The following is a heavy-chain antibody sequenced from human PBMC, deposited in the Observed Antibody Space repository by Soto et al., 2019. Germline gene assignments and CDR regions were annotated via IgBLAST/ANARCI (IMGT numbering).Heavy chain of an antibody. J-gene: IGHJ4*02. D-gene: IGHD4-17*01. CDR1: GYTFTKYY. CDR3: TSSRGDYRYLDY. Sequence: GASVKVSCKTSGYTFTKYYIHWVRQAPGQGLEWMGIINPSGGGTRYAQKFQGRFTMTRDTSTSTVYMELSSLISDDTAVYYCTSSRGDYRYLDYWGQGALVTVSS. CDR2: INPSGGGT. V-gene: IGHV1-46*03.